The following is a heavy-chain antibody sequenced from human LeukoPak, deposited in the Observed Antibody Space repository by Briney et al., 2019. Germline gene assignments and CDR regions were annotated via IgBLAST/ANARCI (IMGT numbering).Heavy chain of an antibody. CDR2: IRCDGSNK. V-gene: IGHV3-30*02. CDR1: GFTFSSYG. D-gene: IGHD2-15*01. Sequence: GGSLRLSCAASGFTFSSYGMHWVRQAPGKGLEWVAFIRCDGSNKYYADSVKGRFTISRDNSKNTLYLQMNSLRAEDTAVYYCAKDPRGWQDWGQGTLVTVSS. CDR3: AKDPRGWQD. J-gene: IGHJ4*02.